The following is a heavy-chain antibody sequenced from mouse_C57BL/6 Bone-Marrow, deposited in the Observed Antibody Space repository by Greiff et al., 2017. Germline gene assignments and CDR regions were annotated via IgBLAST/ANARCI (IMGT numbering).Heavy chain of an antibody. CDR1: GFNIKDYY. CDR2: IDPEDGET. D-gene: IGHD1-1*01. V-gene: IGHV14-2*01. CDR3: AGITTVVAKGYFDV. Sequence: EVQLQQSGAELVKPGASVKLSCTASGFNIKDYYMHWVKQRTEQGLEWIGRIDPEDGETKSAPKFQGKATITADTSSNTAYLQLSSLTSEDTAVYYCAGITTVVAKGYFDVWGKGTTVTVSS. J-gene: IGHJ1*03.